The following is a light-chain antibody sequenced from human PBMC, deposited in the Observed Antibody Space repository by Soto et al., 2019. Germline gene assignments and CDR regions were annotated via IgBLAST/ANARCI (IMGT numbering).Light chain of an antibody. CDR1: QSVSNW. V-gene: IGKV1-5*03. CDR2: KAS. Sequence: DIQMTLSPSTLSASVGDRVTITCRASQSVSNWLAWYQQKPGKAPKILIYKASSLESGVPSRFSGSGSGTEFTLTISSLRPDDFATYYCQHYNGYRWTFGQGTKVDIK. CDR3: QHYNGYRWT. J-gene: IGKJ1*01.